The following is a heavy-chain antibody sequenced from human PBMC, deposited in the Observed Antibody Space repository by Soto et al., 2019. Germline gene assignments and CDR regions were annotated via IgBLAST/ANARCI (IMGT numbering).Heavy chain of an antibody. CDR2: IIPIFGTA. CDR3: ASPDCSSGSCYLSFDY. Sequence: SVKVSCKASGGTFSSYAISWVRQAPGQGLEWMGGIIPIFGTANYAQKFQGRVTITADESTSTAYMELSSLRSEDTAVYYCASPDCSSGSCYLSFDYWGQGTLVTVSS. D-gene: IGHD2-15*01. V-gene: IGHV1-69*13. J-gene: IGHJ4*02. CDR1: GGTFSSYA.